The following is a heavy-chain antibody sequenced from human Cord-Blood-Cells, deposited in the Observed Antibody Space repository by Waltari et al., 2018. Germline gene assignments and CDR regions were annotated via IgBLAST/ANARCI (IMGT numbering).Heavy chain of an antibody. D-gene: IGHD2-21*01. Sequence: QVQLKQWGAGLLKPSETLSLTCAVYGGSFSGYYWSWIRQPPGKGLQWIGEINHSGSTNYTPSLKSRVTISVDTSKNQFSLKLSSVTAADTAVYYCARVRGVVIAIDYWGQGTLVTVSS. CDR2: INHSGST. J-gene: IGHJ4*02. V-gene: IGHV4-34*01. CDR3: ARVRGVVIAIDY. CDR1: GGSFSGYY.